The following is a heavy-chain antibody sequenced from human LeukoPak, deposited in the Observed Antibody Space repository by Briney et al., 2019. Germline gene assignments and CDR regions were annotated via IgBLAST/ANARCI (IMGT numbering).Heavy chain of an antibody. CDR1: GGSISSSSYY. CDR3: ARVTVGQQLAYYYYYMDV. J-gene: IGHJ6*03. V-gene: IGHV4-61*02. D-gene: IGHD6-13*01. Sequence: SETLSLTCTVSGGSISSSSYYWSWIRQPAGKGLEWIGRIYTSGSTNYNPSLKSRVTMSVDTSKNQFSLKLSSVTAADTAVYYCARVTVGQQLAYYYYYMDVWGKGTTVTISS. CDR2: IYTSGST.